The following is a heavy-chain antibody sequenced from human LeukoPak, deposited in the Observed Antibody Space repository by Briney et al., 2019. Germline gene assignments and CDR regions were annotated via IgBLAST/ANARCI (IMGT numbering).Heavy chain of an antibody. CDR3: ARQCTRDGYRKTASFDY. D-gene: IGHD5-24*01. Sequence: SETLSLTCTVSGGSISSSSYYWGWIRQPPGKGLEWIGYIYYSGSTNYNPSLKSRVTISVDTSKNQFSLKLSSVTAADTAVYYCARQCTRDGYRKTASFDYWGQGTLVTVSS. CDR1: GGSISSSSYY. V-gene: IGHV4-61*05. J-gene: IGHJ4*02. CDR2: IYYSGST.